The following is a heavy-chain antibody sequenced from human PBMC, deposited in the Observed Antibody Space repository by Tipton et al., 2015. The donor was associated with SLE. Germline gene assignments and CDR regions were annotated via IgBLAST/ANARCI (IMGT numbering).Heavy chain of an antibody. CDR2: ISGSGGST. CDR1: GFTFSSYA. V-gene: IGHV3-23*01. J-gene: IGHJ4*02. D-gene: IGHD3-10*01. Sequence: SLRLSCAASGFTFSSYAMSWVRQAPGKGLEWISAISGSGGSTYYADSVKGRFTISRDNSKNTLYLQMNSLRAEDTAVYYCAKGLMVRGWGYWGQGTLVTVSS. CDR3: AKGLMVRGWGY.